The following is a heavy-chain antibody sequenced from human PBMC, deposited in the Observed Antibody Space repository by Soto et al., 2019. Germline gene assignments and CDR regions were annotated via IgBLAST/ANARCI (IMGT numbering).Heavy chain of an antibody. D-gene: IGHD5-12*01. CDR1: GFTFSSYA. Sequence: GGSLRLSCAASGFTFSSYAMSWVRQAPGKGLEWVSAISGSGGSTYYADSVKGRFTISRDNSKNTLYLQMTSLRAEDTAVYYCAKDFGFGYPRRYFDYWGQGTLVTVSS. CDR3: AKDFGFGYPRRYFDY. J-gene: IGHJ4*02. V-gene: IGHV3-23*01. CDR2: ISGSGGST.